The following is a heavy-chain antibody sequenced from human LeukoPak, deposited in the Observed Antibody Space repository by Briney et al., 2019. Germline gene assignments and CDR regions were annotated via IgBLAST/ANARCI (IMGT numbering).Heavy chain of an antibody. J-gene: IGHJ3*02. Sequence: PGGSLRLSCAASGFTFSSYWMSWVRQAPGKGLEWVANIKQDGSEKYYVDSVKGRFTISRGNAKNSPYLQMNSLRAEDTAVYYCARERTYYDILTGYYNAFDIWGQGTMVTVSS. V-gene: IGHV3-7*03. CDR1: GFTFSSYW. CDR2: IKQDGSEK. CDR3: ARERTYYDILTGYYNAFDI. D-gene: IGHD3-9*01.